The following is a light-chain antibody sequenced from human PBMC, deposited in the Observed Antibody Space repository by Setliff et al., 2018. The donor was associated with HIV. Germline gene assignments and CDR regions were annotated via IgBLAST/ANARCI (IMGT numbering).Light chain of an antibody. Sequence: QSVLTQPASVSGSPGQSITISCTGTSSGVGGYSYVSWYQQHPGTAPKLIIYEVTNRPSGVSNRFSGSKSGNTASLTISGLQAEDEADYYCSSYTSSNTSYVFGAGTRVTVL. CDR3: SSYTSSNTSYV. CDR1: SSGVGGYSY. CDR2: EVT. J-gene: IGLJ1*01. V-gene: IGLV2-14*01.